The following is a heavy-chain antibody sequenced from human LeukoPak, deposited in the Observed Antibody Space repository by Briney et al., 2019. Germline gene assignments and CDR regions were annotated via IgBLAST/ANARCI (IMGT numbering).Heavy chain of an antibody. CDR2: INHSGST. J-gene: IGHJ6*03. Sequence: PSETLSLTCAVYGGSFSGYYWSWIRQPPGKGLEWIGEINHSGSTNYNRSLKSRVTISVDTSKNQISLKLSSVTAADTAVYYCARGYKDCSSTSCLYRNYYYYYYMDVWGKGTTVTVSS. V-gene: IGHV4-34*01. D-gene: IGHD2-2*01. CDR1: GGSFSGYY. CDR3: ARGYKDCSSTSCLYRNYYYYYYMDV.